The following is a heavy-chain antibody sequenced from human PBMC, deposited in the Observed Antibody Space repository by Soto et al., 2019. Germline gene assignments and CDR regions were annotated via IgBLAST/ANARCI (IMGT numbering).Heavy chain of an antibody. J-gene: IGHJ6*02. CDR1: GYSFTIYC. CDR2: IYPVDSDT. CDR3: ASASRQQLGYYGMDV. Sequence: GESLKISCKGSGYSFTIYCIGWVLQRPWKGLEWMGIIYPVDSDTRYSPSFQGQVTISADKSISIAYLQWSSLKASDTAMYYCASASRQQLGYYGMDVWGQGTTVTVSS. D-gene: IGHD6-13*01. V-gene: IGHV5-51*01.